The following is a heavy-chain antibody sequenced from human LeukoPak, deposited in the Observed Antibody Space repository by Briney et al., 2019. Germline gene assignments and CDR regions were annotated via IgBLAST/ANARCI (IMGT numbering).Heavy chain of an antibody. D-gene: IGHD6-13*01. Sequence: PGGSLRLSCAASGFTFSSYAMSWVRQAPGKGLEWVSVISGSGGSTYYADSVKGRFTISRDNSKNTMYQQMNSLRAEDTAVYYCAKAGGSSWYDAWGQGILVTVSS. J-gene: IGHJ5*02. CDR3: AKAGGSSWYDA. CDR1: GFTFSSYA. CDR2: ISGSGGST. V-gene: IGHV3-23*01.